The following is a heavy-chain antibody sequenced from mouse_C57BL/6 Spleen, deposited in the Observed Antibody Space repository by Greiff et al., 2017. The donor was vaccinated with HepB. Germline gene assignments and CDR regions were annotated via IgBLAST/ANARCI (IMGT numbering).Heavy chain of an antibody. Sequence: VQLQQSGPELVKPGASVKLSCKASGYTFTSYDINWVKQRPGQGLEWIGWIYPRDGSTKYNEKFKGKATLTVDTSSGTAYMELHSLTSEDSAVYFCVSGTPFDSWGQGTTLTVSS. CDR3: VSGTPFDS. D-gene: IGHD4-1*01. J-gene: IGHJ2*01. CDR1: GYTFTSYD. CDR2: IYPRDGST. V-gene: IGHV1-85*01.